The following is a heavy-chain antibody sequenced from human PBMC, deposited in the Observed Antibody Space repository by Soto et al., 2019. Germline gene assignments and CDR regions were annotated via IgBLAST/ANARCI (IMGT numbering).Heavy chain of an antibody. Sequence: SETLSVTCAVWGESISRWSSSWSWIRQPPGKGLEWIGYIYYSGSTYYNPSLKSRVTISVDTSKNQFSLKLSSVTAADPAAYYCARERIRWGQGTLVTVSS. D-gene: IGHD3-16*01. V-gene: IGHV4-31*11. J-gene: IGHJ4*02. CDR3: ARERIR. CDR2: IYYSGST. CDR1: GESISRWSSS.